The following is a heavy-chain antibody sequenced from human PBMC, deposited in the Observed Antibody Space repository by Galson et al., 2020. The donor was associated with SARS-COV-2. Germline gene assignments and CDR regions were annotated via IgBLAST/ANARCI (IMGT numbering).Heavy chain of an antibody. Sequence: GGSLRLSCAASGFTFSSYAMHWVRQAPGKGLEWVAVISYDGSNKYYADSVKGRFTISRDNSKNTLYLQMNSLRAEDTAVYYCAREDIVVVVVASASGFDYGGQGTRVTVS. CDR3: AREDIVVVVVASASGFDY. V-gene: IGHV3-30*04. D-gene: IGHD2-15*01. CDR1: GFTFSSYA. J-gene: IGHJ4*02. CDR2: ISYDGSNK.